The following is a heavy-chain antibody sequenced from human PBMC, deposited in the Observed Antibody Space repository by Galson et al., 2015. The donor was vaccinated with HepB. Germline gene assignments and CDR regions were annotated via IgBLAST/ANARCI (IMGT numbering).Heavy chain of an antibody. CDR1: GYSFTNYW. D-gene: IGHD2-2*01. CDR2: IYPGDSDT. J-gene: IGHJ5*02. Sequence: QSGAEVKMPGESLKISCKGSGYSFTNYWIGWVRQMPGKGLEWMGIIYPGDSDTMYSPSFQGQVTISVDESITTVYLQWSSLKASDSAMYYCARLLVTADPGNWFDPWGQGTLVTVSS. V-gene: IGHV5-51*01. CDR3: ARLLVTADPGNWFDP.